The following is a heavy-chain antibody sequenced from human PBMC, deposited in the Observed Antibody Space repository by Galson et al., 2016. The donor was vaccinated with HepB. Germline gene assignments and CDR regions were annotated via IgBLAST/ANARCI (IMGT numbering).Heavy chain of an antibody. Sequence: SETLSLTCTVSAGSMSSFYWSWIRQPPGKGLEWIGYIYSTGSTNYNPSLKSRITMSVDTSKNQFSLELSSVTAADTAVDYCVRGHYDSSGYFPFWGQGTLVTVAS. CDR2: IYSTGST. CDR1: AGSMSSFY. CDR3: VRGHYDSSGYFPF. J-gene: IGHJ4*02. V-gene: IGHV4-59*01. D-gene: IGHD3-22*01.